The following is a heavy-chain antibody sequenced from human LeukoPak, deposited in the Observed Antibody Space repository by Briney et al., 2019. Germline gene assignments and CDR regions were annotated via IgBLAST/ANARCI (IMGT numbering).Heavy chain of an antibody. J-gene: IGHJ4*02. V-gene: IGHV3-74*03. CDR2: TISDGGST. CDR1: GFTFSSSW. D-gene: IGHD6-19*01. Sequence: GGSLRLSCAAPGFTFSSSWMHWVRQAPGKGLVWVSRTISDGGSTTSADSVKGRFTISRDNATSTLYLKRNSLRAEDTAVYYCARDFYSGVWYGGDYWGQGTLVTVSS. CDR3: ARDFYSGVWYGGDY.